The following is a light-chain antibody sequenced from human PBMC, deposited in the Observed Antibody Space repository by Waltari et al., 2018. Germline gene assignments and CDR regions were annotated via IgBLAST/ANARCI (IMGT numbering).Light chain of an antibody. CDR1: QSISSY. J-gene: IGKJ2*01. V-gene: IGKV1-39*01. Sequence: DIQMTQSPSSLSASVGDRVTITCRASQSISSYLNWYQQKPGKAPKLLIYAASSLQSGVPSRFSGSGSGTDFTLTISSLQPEDFATYYCQQSYSTPPYTFGQGTNWRSN. CDR2: AAS. CDR3: QQSYSTPPYT.